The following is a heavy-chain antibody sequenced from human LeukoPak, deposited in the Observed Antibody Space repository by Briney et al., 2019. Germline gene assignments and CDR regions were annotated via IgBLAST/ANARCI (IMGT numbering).Heavy chain of an antibody. D-gene: IGHD6-19*01. CDR2: IYHGGCT. V-gene: IGHV4-38-2*02. J-gene: IGHJ4*02. CDR1: GYAISSGYY. CDR3: ARDLYSSGWGYFDY. Sequence: PSETLSLTCTISGYAISSGYYWGWFRQPPGKGLEWIGIIYHGGCTSYNPSLKSRVTISLDTSENQFSLKLSPVTDADTAVYYCARDLYSSGWGYFDYWGQGTLVTVSS.